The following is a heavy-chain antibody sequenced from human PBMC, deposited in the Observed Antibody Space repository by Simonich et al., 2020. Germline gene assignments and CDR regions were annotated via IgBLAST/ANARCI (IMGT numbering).Heavy chain of an antibody. V-gene: IGHV3-7*01. CDR2: IKQDGSEK. CDR3: AREGIAARDAFDI. D-gene: IGHD6-6*01. CDR1: GFTFSSYW. J-gene: IGHJ3*02. Sequence: EVQLVESGGGLVQPGGSLRLSCAASGFTFSSYWMSWVRQAPGEGVGGVANIKQDGSEKYYVDSVKGRFTISRDNAKNSLYLQMNSLRAEDTAVYYCAREGIAARDAFDIWGQGTMVTVSS.